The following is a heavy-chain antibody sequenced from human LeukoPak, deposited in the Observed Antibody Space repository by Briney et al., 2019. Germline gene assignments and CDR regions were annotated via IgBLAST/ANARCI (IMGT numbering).Heavy chain of an antibody. Sequence: GGSLRLSCAASGFSFSRYGMKWVRQAPGKGLEWLSYIRSSDSTTYYADSVKGRFTISRDNAKNSLYLQMDSLRVEDTAVYYCARDDALGDNALDIWGQGTMVTVSS. J-gene: IGHJ3*02. D-gene: IGHD3-16*01. CDR1: GFSFSRYG. CDR3: ARDDALGDNALDI. CDR2: IRSSDSTT. V-gene: IGHV3-48*04.